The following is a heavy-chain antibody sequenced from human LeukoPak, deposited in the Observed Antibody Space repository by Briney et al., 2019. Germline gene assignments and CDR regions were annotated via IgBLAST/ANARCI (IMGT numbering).Heavy chain of an antibody. Sequence: GASVKVSCKTADYTFTSYYMHWVRRAPGEGREWMGIINPSGGSTSYSQKFQGRVTLTEDTSTSTVYMELSSLRSEDTAVYYYARSYYDSSGYSPFDYGGQGTLVTVS. CDR2: INPSGGST. J-gene: IGHJ4*02. D-gene: IGHD3-22*01. CDR3: ARSYYDSSGYSPFDY. V-gene: IGHV1-46*01. CDR1: DYTFTSYY.